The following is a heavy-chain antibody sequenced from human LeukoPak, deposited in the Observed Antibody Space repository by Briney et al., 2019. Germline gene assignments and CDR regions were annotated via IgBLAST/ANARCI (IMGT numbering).Heavy chain of an antibody. D-gene: IGHD1-1*01. J-gene: IGHJ5*02. CDR1: GFTFSSYG. CDR3: ARLSTGTSSVSFDP. Sequence: GGSLRLSCAASGFTFSSYGMNWVRQAPGKGLEWVSSISSSSSYIYYADSVKGRFTISRDNAKNSLYLQMNSLRAEDTAVYYCARLSTGTSSVSFDPWGQGTLVTVSS. V-gene: IGHV3-21*01. CDR2: ISSSSSYI.